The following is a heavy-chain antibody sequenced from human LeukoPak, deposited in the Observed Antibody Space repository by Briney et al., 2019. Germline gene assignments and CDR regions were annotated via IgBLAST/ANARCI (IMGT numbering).Heavy chain of an antibody. J-gene: IGHJ4*02. CDR2: IIPLFGTA. D-gene: IGHD5-24*01. V-gene: IGHV1-69*05. CDR1: GGTFSSYA. Sequence: SVKISCKASGGTFSSYAISWVRQAPGQGLEWMGRIIPLFGTANYAQKFQGTVTITTHESTSPAYIELSSLRSQETAVYYCASFRDGYNYFDYWGQGTLVTVSS. CDR3: ASFRDGYNYFDY.